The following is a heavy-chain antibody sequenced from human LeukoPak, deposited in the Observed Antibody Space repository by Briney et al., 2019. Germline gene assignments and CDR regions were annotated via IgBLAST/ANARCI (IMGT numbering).Heavy chain of an antibody. CDR1: GFTFSSYG. CDR2: ISYDGSNK. D-gene: IGHD3-9*01. Sequence: PGGSLRLSCAASGFTFSSYGMHWVRQAPGKGLEWVAVISYDGSNKYYADSVKGRFTISRENSKNTLYLQMNSLRAEDTAVYYCAKEATYYDILTGYRNEYYFDYWGQGPLVTVSS. J-gene: IGHJ4*02. V-gene: IGHV3-30*18. CDR3: AKEATYYDILTGYRNEYYFDY.